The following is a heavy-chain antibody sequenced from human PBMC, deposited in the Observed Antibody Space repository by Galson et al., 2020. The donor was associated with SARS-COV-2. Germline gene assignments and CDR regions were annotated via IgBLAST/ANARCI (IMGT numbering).Heavy chain of an antibody. CDR3: ARVPRYYYGSGSYSFYFDY. J-gene: IGHJ4*02. V-gene: IGHV3-30*03. D-gene: IGHD3-10*01. CDR2: ISYDGSNK. Sequence: GESLKISCAASGFTFSSYGMHWVRQAPGKGLEWVAVISYDGSNKYYADSVKGRFTISRDNSKNTLYLQMNSLRAEDTAVYYCARVPRYYYGSGSYSFYFDYWGQGTLVTVSS. CDR1: GFTFSSYG.